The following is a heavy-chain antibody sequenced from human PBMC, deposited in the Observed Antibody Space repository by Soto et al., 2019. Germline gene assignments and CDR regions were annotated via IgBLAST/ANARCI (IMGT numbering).Heavy chain of an antibody. CDR1: GGSISSYY. D-gene: IGHD3-16*01. CDR2: IYYSGST. V-gene: IGHV4-59*01. Sequence: SETLSLTCTVSGGSISSYYWSWIRQPPGKGLEWIGYIYYSGSTNYNPSLKSRVTISVDTSKNQFSLKLSSVTAADTAVYYCARYLGGGSYYDYWGQGTLVTVSS. J-gene: IGHJ4*02. CDR3: ARYLGGGSYYDY.